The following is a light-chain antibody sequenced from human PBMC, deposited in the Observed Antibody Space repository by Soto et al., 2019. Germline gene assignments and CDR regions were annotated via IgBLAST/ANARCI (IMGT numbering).Light chain of an antibody. Sequence: EIVLTQSPGTLSLSPGERATLSCRASQSVSSSYLAWYQQKPGQAPRLLIYGASSRATGIPDRFSGSGSKTYFTLTISRLEPEDFAVYYCQQYGSSPPWTFGKGTKVEIK. CDR2: GAS. V-gene: IGKV3-20*01. CDR3: QQYGSSPPWT. CDR1: QSVSSSY. J-gene: IGKJ1*01.